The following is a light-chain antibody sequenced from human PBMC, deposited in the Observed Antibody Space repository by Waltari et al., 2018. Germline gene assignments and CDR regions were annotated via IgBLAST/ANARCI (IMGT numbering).Light chain of an antibody. CDR3: QHYVRLPAT. Sequence: EIVLTQSPDTLSLSPGESAHLSCRASQRVSGSLAWYQQKAGQAPRLLIYGVSSRATGIPERFSGSGSGTDFSLTISRLEPEDFAVYYCQHYVRLPATFGQGTKVEIK. CDR1: QRVSGS. J-gene: IGKJ1*01. CDR2: GVS. V-gene: IGKV3-20*01.